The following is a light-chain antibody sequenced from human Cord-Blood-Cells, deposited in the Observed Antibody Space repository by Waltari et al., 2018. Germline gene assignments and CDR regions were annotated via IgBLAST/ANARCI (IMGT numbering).Light chain of an antibody. Sequence: DIVMTQTPLSLSVTPGQPASISCKSSQSLLHGDGKTYLYWYLQKPGQSPQLLIYEVSSRFDGVTDRFSGSGSGTEFTLKISRVEAEDVGVYYCMQGIHLPFTFGPGTKVDIK. J-gene: IGKJ3*01. CDR3: MQGIHLPFT. CDR2: EVS. V-gene: IGKV2-29*02. CDR1: QSLLHGDGKTY.